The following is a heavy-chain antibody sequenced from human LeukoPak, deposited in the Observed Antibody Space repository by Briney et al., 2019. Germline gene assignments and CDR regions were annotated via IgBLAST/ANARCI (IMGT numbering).Heavy chain of an antibody. Sequence: ASVKVSCKASGYTFTSYGISWVRQAPGQGLEWMGWISARNGNTNYAQKLQGRVTMTTDTSTSTAYMELRSLRSDDTAVYYCAGPGDSSSSGRFGYWGQGTLVTVSS. V-gene: IGHV1-18*01. J-gene: IGHJ4*02. CDR3: AGPGDSSSSGRFGY. CDR1: GYTFTSYG. D-gene: IGHD6-6*01. CDR2: ISARNGNT.